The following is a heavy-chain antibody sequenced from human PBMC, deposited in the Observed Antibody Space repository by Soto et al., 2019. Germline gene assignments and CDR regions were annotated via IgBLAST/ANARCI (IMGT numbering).Heavy chain of an antibody. D-gene: IGHD3-3*01. CDR3: ARGPEWSGYYTRAVDYYYGMDV. CDR1: GGSISSGDYY. J-gene: IGHJ6*02. V-gene: IGHV4-30-4*01. Sequence: KTSETLSLTCTVSGGSISSGDYYWSWIRQPPGKGLEWIGYIYYGGSTYYNPSLKSRVTISVDTSKNQFSLKPSSVTAADTAVYYCARGPEWSGYYTRAVDYYYGMDVWGQGTTVTVSS. CDR2: IYYGGST.